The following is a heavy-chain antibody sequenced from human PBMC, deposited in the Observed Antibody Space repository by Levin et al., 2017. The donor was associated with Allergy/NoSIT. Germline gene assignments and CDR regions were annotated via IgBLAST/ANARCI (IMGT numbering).Heavy chain of an antibody. CDR2: IKHDGSEK. CDR1: GFTFNNFW. V-gene: IGHV3-7*01. J-gene: IGHJ4*02. Sequence: RAGGSLRLSCAASGFTFNNFWMIWVRQAPGQGLEWVANIKHDGSEKNYVGSVKGRFTISRDSAENSLFLQMNSLRAEDTGVYYCTRGVPYFGSGSHSDYWGQGTLVSVSS. CDR3: TRGVPYFGSGSHSDY. D-gene: IGHD3-10*01.